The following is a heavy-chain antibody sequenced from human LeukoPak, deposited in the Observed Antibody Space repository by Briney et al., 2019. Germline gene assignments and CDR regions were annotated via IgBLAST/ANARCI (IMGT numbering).Heavy chain of an antibody. V-gene: IGHV3-21*01. D-gene: IGHD3-10*01. CDR1: GFTFSSYS. Sequence: GGSLRLSCAASGFTFSSYSMNWVRQAPGKGLEWVSSISSSSSYIYYADSVKGRFTISRDNAKNSLYLQMNSLRAEDTAVYYCARVTMVRGVIKVGYFDLWGRGTLVTVSS. J-gene: IGHJ2*01. CDR2: ISSSSSYI. CDR3: ARVTMVRGVIKVGYFDL.